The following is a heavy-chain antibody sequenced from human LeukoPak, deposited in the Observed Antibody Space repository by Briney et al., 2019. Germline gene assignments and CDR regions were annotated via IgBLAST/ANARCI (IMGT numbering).Heavy chain of an antibody. V-gene: IGHV4-39*01. CDR2: IYYSGST. CDR3: ARHPVNYYDSSGYYYFRYYYYYMDV. J-gene: IGHJ6*03. Sequence: SETLSLTCTFSGGSISSSSYYWGWIRQPPGKGLEWIGSIYYSGSTYYNPSLKSRVTISVDTSKNQFSLKLSSVTAADTAVYYCARHPVNYYDSSGYYYFRYYYYYMDVWGKGTTVTVSS. CDR1: GGSISSSSYY. D-gene: IGHD3-22*01.